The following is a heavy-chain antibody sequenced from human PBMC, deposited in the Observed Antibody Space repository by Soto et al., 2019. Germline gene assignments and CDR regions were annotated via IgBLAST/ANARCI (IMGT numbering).Heavy chain of an antibody. Sequence: QVQLVQSGAEVKKPGSSVKVSCKSSGGTFGSYAISWVRQAPGQGLEWMGGVIPIFGTPHYAQKFHGRVTITADIPTSTAYLEQCSVKSADTAVYYCAKIRWTISLQDEDAIWGQGTLVTVSS. J-gene: IGHJ4*02. D-gene: IGHD2-15*01. CDR1: GGTFGSYA. CDR3: AKIRWTISLQDEDAI. CDR2: VIPIFGTP. V-gene: IGHV1-69*06.